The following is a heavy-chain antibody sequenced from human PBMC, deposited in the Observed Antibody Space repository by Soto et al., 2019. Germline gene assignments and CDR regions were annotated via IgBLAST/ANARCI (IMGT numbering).Heavy chain of an antibody. CDR2: IYYSGST. D-gene: IGHD3-22*01. V-gene: IGHV4-30-4*01. CDR3: ARYDSSGYYVDY. CDR1: GGSISSGDYY. J-gene: IGHJ4*02. Sequence: PSETLSLTCTVSGGSISSGDYYWSWIRQPPGKGLEWIGYIYYSGSTYYNPSLKSRVTIPVDTSKNQFSLKLSSVTAADTAVYYCARYDSSGYYVDYWGQGTLVTVSS.